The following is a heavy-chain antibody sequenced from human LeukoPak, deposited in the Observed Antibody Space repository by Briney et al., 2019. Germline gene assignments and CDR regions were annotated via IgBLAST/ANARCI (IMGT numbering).Heavy chain of an antibody. Sequence: ASETLSLTCSVSGGSISSYYWSWIRQPPGKGLEWIGYSSYRGSTNYNPSLKGRVTVSGDTSKNQFSLKLSSVTAADTAVYYCARIMPQYSSGWRPHGAFDIWGQGTMVTVSS. D-gene: IGHD6-19*01. CDR2: SSYRGST. CDR1: GGSISSYY. CDR3: ARIMPQYSSGWRPHGAFDI. J-gene: IGHJ3*02. V-gene: IGHV4-59*12.